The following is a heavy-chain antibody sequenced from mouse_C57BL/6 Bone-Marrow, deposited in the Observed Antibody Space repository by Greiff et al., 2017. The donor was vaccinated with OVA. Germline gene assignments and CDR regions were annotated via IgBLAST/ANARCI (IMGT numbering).Heavy chain of an antibody. CDR3: ARGGGTGYFDV. J-gene: IGHJ1*03. D-gene: IGHD4-1*01. CDR1: GYAFTNYL. CDR2: INPGSGGT. V-gene: IGHV1-54*01. Sequence: QVQLQQSGAELVRPGTSVKVSCKASGYAFTNYLIEWVKQRPGQGLEWIGVINPGSGGTNYNEKFKGKAKLTADKSSSTAYMQLSSLTSEDSAVYFCARGGGTGYFDVWGTGTTVTVSS.